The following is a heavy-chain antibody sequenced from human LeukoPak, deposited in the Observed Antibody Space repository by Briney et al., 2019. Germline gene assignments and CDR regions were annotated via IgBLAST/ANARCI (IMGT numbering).Heavy chain of an antibody. V-gene: IGHV3-21*01. CDR1: GFTFSSYG. Sequence: GGSLRLSCAASGFTFSSYGMNWVRQAPGNGLEWVSSISSSSSYIYYADSVKGRFTISRDNAKNSLYLQMNSLRAEDTAVYYCARDPQGLRYFDWTGDYWGQGTLVTVSS. CDR2: ISSSSSYI. J-gene: IGHJ4*02. D-gene: IGHD3-9*01. CDR3: ARDPQGLRYFDWTGDY.